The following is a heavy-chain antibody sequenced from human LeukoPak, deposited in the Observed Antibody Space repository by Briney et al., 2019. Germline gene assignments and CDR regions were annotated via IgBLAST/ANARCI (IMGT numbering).Heavy chain of an antibody. CDR3: AIGVVITTAFDN. CDR2: INSDGSSA. J-gene: IGHJ4*02. CDR1: GFTFNNYW. D-gene: IGHD3-22*01. Sequence: PGGSLRLSCAASGFTFNNYWMHWVRQAPGKGRVWVSGINSDGSSATYADSVKGRFTISRDNAKNTLYLEMNSLRAEDMAVYYCAIGVVITTAFDNWGQGTLVTVSS. V-gene: IGHV3-74*01.